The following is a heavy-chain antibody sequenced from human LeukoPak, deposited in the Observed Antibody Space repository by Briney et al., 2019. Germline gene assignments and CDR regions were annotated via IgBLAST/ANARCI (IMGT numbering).Heavy chain of an antibody. CDR3: ARDYYGSGKGWFDP. D-gene: IGHD3-10*01. J-gene: IGHJ5*02. V-gene: IGHV4-59*01. Sequence: SETLSLTCTVSGDSISSYYWSWIRQPPGKGLEWIGYIFDNRNTKYNPSLKSRVSLSLDTSKNEFSLNLSSVTAADTAVYYCARDYYGSGKGWFDPWGQGTLVAVSS. CDR1: GDSISSYY. CDR2: IFDNRNT.